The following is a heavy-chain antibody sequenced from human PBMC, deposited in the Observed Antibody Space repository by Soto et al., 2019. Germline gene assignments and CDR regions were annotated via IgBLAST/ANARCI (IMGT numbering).Heavy chain of an antibody. J-gene: IGHJ4*02. CDR3: ARIIGYYDSTNQLFDY. CDR2: INPNSGGT. Sequence: GASVKVSCKASGYTFTGYYMHWVRQAPGQGLEWMGWINPNSGGTNYAQKFQGRVTMTRDTSISTAYMELSRLRSDDTAVYYCARIIGYYDSTNQLFDYWGQGTLVTVSS. CDR1: GYTFTGYY. D-gene: IGHD3-22*01. V-gene: IGHV1-2*02.